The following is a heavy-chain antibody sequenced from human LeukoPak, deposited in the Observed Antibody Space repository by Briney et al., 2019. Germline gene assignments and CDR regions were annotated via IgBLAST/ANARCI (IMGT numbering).Heavy chain of an antibody. J-gene: IGHJ4*02. CDR2: IYYSGST. Sequence: KPGGSLRLSCAASGFAFSSYTMSWVRQPPGKGLEWIGSIYYSGSTYYNPSLKSRVTISVDTSKNQFSLKLSSVTAADTAVYYCARDLRSENFDYWGQGTLVTVSS. V-gene: IGHV4-39*01. CDR1: GFAFSSYT. CDR3: ARDLRSENFDY.